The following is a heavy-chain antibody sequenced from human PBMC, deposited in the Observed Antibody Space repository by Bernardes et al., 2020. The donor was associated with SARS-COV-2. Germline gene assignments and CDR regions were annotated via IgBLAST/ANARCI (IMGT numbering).Heavy chain of an antibody. CDR2: TYSSGGS. D-gene: IGHD2-21*01. V-gene: IGHV4-39*01. J-gene: IGHJ6*02. CDR3: AGSSCGIDCYIGGLRSWDYGMDV. Sequence: SETLSLTCRVSGGTISNSNYYWGWIRQPPGKGLEWIGTTYSSGGSYYNPSLQSRVRASVDTSKNQFSLRLSFVTTAATAIYYCAGSSCGIDCYIGGLRSWDYGMDVWCQGTTVTVSS. CDR1: GGTISNSNYY.